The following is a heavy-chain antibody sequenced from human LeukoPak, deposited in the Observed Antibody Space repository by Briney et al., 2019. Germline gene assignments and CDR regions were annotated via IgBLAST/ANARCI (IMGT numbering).Heavy chain of an antibody. CDR2: IKQDGSEK. V-gene: IGHV3-7*04. Sequence: GGSLRLSCAASGFIFSSCAMSWVRQAPGKGLEWVANIKQDGSEKYYVDSVKGRFTISRDNAKNSLYLQMNSLRAEDTAVYYCARWWVGTQEGYSYGYYYYYGMDVWGQGTTVTVSS. D-gene: IGHD5-18*01. CDR3: ARWWVGTQEGYSYGYYYYYGMDV. CDR1: GFIFSSCA. J-gene: IGHJ6*02.